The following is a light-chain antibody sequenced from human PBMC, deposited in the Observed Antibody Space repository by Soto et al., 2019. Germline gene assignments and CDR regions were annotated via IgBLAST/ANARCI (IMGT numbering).Light chain of an antibody. CDR2: RDT. V-gene: IGLV1-40*01. CDR3: HSFDYSLSAVV. J-gene: IGLJ2*01. Sequence: QSVLTQPPSVSGAPGQRVTISCSGSSSNIGAGYAVHWYQRLPNTAPKLLIYRDTNRSSGVTDRFSGSKSDTSASLAITGLQLDDEADYFCHSFDYSLSAVVFGGGTKLTVL. CDR1: SSNIGAGYA.